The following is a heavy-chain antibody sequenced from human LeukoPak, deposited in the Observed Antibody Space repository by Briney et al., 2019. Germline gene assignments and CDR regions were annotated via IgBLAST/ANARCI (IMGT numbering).Heavy chain of an antibody. CDR3: SRVAHGSSWYRDAFDI. V-gene: IGHV3-30*02. CDR2: IRYDGSNK. Sequence: PGGSLRLSCAASGFTFSSYGMHWVRQAPGQGLERVAFIRYDGSNKYYADSVQGRFTTSRDNSKNTLYFQMGSLRAEDMAVYYCSRVAHGSSWYRDAFDIWGQETMVTVSS. CDR1: GFTFSSYG. J-gene: IGHJ3*02. D-gene: IGHD6-13*01.